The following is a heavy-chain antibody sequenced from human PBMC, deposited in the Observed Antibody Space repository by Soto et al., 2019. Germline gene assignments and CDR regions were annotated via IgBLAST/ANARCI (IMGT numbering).Heavy chain of an antibody. CDR2: IYPGDSDT. Sequence: GESLKISCKGSGYSFTSYWIGWVRQMPGKGLEWMGIIYPGDSDTRYSPSFQGQVTISADKSISTAYLQWSGLKASDTAMYYCARSTIFGVGTDAGYCSGGSCTGTYYFDYWGQGTLVTVSS. CDR1: GYSFTSYW. V-gene: IGHV5-51*01. D-gene: IGHD2-15*01. CDR3: ARSTIFGVGTDAGYCSGGSCTGTYYFDY. J-gene: IGHJ4*02.